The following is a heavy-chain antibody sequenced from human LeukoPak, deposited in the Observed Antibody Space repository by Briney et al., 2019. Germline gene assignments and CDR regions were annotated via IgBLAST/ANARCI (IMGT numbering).Heavy chain of an antibody. Sequence: GGSLRLSCAASGFTFSSYEMNWVRQAPGKGLEGVSYISSSGSTIYYADSVKGRFTISRDNAKNSLYLKMNSLRAEDTAVYYCARDIRGYRGYATGAFDIWGQGTMVTVSS. CDR3: ARDIRGYRGYATGAFDI. V-gene: IGHV3-48*03. J-gene: IGHJ3*02. D-gene: IGHD5-12*01. CDR1: GFTFSSYE. CDR2: ISSSGSTI.